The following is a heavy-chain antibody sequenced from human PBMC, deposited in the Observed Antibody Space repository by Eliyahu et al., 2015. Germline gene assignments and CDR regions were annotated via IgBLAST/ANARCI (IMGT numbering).Heavy chain of an antibody. D-gene: IGHD2-15*01. CDR3: AREGGDYCSGGSCFFLY. V-gene: IGHV1-69*01. CDR2: IIPIFGTA. J-gene: IGHJ4*02. CDR1: GGTFNRYS. Sequence: QVQLVQSGAEVKKPGSSVKVSCKASGGTFNRYSISWVRQAPGQGLEWMGGIIPIFGTANYPQKFQGRVTITADESTSTAYMELSSLRSDDTAVYFCAREGGDYCSGGSCFFLYWGQGTLVTVSS.